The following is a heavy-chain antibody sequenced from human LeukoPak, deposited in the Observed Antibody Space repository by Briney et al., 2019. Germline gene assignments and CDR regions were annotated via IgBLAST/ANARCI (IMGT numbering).Heavy chain of an antibody. Sequence: GGSLRLSCAASGFTVITSFMSWVRQAPGKGLEWVSVIYNDGTTYYADSVKGRFTISRDNPKNTLYLQMNTRRAEDTAVYYCTKTGGPWDWGQGTQVTVSS. CDR2: IYNDGTT. J-gene: IGHJ4*02. CDR1: GFTVITSF. V-gene: IGHV3-53*01. D-gene: IGHD7-27*01. CDR3: TKTGGPWD.